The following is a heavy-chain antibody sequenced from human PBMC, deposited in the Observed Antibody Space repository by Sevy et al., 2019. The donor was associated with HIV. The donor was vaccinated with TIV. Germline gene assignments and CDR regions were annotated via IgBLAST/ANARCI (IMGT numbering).Heavy chain of an antibody. CDR2: IYSAGNT. D-gene: IGHD1-1*01. V-gene: IGHV3-53*01. CDR3: ARANNWIGALDL. J-gene: IGHJ3*01. CDR1: GFTFSSYS. Sequence: GGSLRLSCAASGFTFSSYSMNWVRQAPGKGLEWVSVIYSAGNTSYADSVKGRFTISRDISKNTLDLQMNSLRAEDTAVYYCARANNWIGALDLWGQGTMVTVSS.